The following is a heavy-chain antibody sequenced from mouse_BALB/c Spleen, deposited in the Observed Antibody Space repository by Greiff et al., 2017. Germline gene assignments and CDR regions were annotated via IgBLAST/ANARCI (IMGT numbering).Heavy chain of an antibody. Sequence: EVQLQQSGPELVKPGASVKISCKASGYSFTGYFMNWVMQSHGKSLEWIGRINPYNGDTFYNQKFKGKATLTVDKSSSTAHMELRSLASEDSAVYYCARRHYYGARDHYYAMDYWGQGTSVTVSS. J-gene: IGHJ4*01. CDR3: ARRHYYGARDHYYAMDY. CDR1: GYSFTGYF. D-gene: IGHD1-2*01. CDR2: INPYNGDT. V-gene: IGHV1-20*02.